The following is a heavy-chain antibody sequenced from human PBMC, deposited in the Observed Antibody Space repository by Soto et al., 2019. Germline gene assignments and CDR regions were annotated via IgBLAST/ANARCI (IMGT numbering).Heavy chain of an antibody. CDR3: ARSFSDWYYFDY. CDR1: GGSISGYY. D-gene: IGHD3-9*01. CDR2: IYNIGST. Sequence: SETLSLTCTVSGGSISGYYWSWLRQPPGKGLEWIGYIYNIGSTNYNPSLRSRVTMSIDTSQEQFSLNLNSVTAADTAIYFCARSFSDWYYFDYWGLETLVTVSS. V-gene: IGHV4-59*01. J-gene: IGHJ4*02.